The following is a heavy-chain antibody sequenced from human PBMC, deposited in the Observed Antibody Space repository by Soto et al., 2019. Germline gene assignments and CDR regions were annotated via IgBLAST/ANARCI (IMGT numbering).Heavy chain of an antibody. D-gene: IGHD6-13*01. CDR1: GGSISSYY. CDR3: ARRSIAAAKNWFDP. Sequence: SETLSLTCTVSGGSISSYYWSWIRQPPGKGLEWIGYMYNTGSTIYNPSLKSRVTISVDTSKNQFSLKLNSVTAADTAVYYCARRSIAAAKNWFDPWGQGTLVTVSS. J-gene: IGHJ5*02. CDR2: MYNTGST. V-gene: IGHV4-59*01.